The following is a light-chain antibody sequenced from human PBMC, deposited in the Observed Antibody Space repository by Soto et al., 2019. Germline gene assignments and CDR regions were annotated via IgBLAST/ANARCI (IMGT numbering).Light chain of an antibody. CDR1: QSVSKY. J-gene: IGKJ4*01. Sequence: EIVLTQSPATLSLSPGERATLSCRAIQSVSKYLAWYQQKPGQAPRLLIHDASNRDTGIPARFSGSGSGTDFTLTIRSLEPEDVGVYYCQQRSNWPQITFGGGTKVEIK. CDR3: QQRSNWPQIT. V-gene: IGKV3-11*01. CDR2: DAS.